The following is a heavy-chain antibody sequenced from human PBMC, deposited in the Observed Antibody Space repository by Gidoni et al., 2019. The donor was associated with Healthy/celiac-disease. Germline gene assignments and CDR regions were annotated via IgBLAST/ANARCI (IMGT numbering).Heavy chain of an antibody. CDR2: IAYSGST. CDR3: ARLKSGSYSYWFDP. V-gene: IGHV4-59*08. CDR1: GGSISSDS. Sequence: QVQLQESGPGLVKPSETLSLTCTVSGGSISSDSWSWIRQPPVKGLGWIGYIAYSGSTNYNPSLKIRVSISVDTSKNQFSLKLSSVTAADTAVDYCARLKSGSYSYWFDPWGQGTLVTVSS. D-gene: IGHD1-26*01. J-gene: IGHJ5*02.